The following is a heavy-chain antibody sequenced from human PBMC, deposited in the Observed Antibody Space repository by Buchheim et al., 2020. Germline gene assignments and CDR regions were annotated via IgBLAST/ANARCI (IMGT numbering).Heavy chain of an antibody. D-gene: IGHD3-10*01. CDR3: ARGMVLGVGGVVLVVAAFDI. CDR2: MNPNSGNT. J-gene: IGHJ3*02. V-gene: IGHV1-8*01. CDR1: GYTFTSYD. Sequence: QVQLVQSGAEVKKPGASVKVSCKASGYTFTSYDINWVRQATGQGLEWMGWMNPNSGNTGYAQKFQGRVTMTRNTSIRTAYLGLSSLRSEDTAVYYCARGMVLGVGGVVLVVAAFDIWGQGT.